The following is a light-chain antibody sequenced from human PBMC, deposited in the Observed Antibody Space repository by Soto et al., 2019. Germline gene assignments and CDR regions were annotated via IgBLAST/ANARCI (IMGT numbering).Light chain of an antibody. CDR3: CLYTTSSTL. CDR2: EVT. CDR1: STDFVGYNR. V-gene: IGLV2-18*01. J-gene: IGLJ1*01. Sequence: QSALTQPPSVSGSPGQSVTISCTGTSTDFVGYNRVSWYQQPPGTAPKLMIYEVTNRPSGVPFRFSGSKSANTASLTISGLQAEDEAFYYCCLYTTSSTLFGTGTKLTVL.